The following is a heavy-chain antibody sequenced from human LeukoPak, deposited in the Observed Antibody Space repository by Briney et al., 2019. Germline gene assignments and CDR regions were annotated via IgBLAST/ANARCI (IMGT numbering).Heavy chain of an antibody. V-gene: IGHV3-74*01. J-gene: IGHJ3*01. Sequence: GGSLRLSCAASGFTFSNYWMHWVRQAPGKGLVWASSIYSNGSSINYADSVKGRFTISRDNAKNTLYLQMNSLGAEDTAVYFCVRTKYQLQDVFDFWGQRTMVTVSS. CDR1: GFTFSNYW. D-gene: IGHD2-2*01. CDR2: IYSNGSSI. CDR3: VRTKYQLQDVFDF.